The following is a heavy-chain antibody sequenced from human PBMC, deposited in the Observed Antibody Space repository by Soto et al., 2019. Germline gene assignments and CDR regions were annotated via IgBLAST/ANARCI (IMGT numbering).Heavy chain of an antibody. CDR3: ARGDPRMYYIGDS. D-gene: IGHD2-8*01. CDR1: GGSISRYY. V-gene: IGHV4-59*01. Sequence: SETLSLTCTVSGGSISRYYWSWVRQPPGKGLEWIGSIHYSGSAANNPSLKSRVTMLVDTSKNQFSLRLTSVTAADTAVYYCARGDPRMYYIGDSWGQGTLVTVSS. CDR2: IHYSGSA. J-gene: IGHJ4*02.